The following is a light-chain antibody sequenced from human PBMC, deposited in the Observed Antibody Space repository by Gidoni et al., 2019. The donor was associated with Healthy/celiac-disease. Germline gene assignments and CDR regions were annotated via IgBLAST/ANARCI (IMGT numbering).Light chain of an antibody. V-gene: IGKV3D-20*01. CDR1: QSASSSY. Sequence: EIVLTQSPATLSLSPGERATLSCGASQSASSSYLAWYQQKPGLAPRLLIYDASSRATGIPDRFSGSGSGTDFTLTISRLEPEDFAVYYCQQYGSSPSITFGQGTRLEIK. CDR2: DAS. CDR3: QQYGSSPSIT. J-gene: IGKJ5*01.